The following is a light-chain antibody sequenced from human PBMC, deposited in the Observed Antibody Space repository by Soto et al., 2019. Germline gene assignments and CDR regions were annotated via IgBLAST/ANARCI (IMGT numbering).Light chain of an antibody. V-gene: IGLV4-69*01. CDR3: QTWGTGTSPSGV. Sequence: QLVLTQSPSASASLGASVKLTCTLSSGHSSYAIAWHQQQPEKGPRYLMKLNSDGSHSKGDGIPDRFSGSSSGAERYLTISSLQSEDEADYYCQTWGTGTSPSGVFGGGTKVTVL. CDR2: LNSDGSH. CDR1: SGHSSYA. J-gene: IGLJ3*02.